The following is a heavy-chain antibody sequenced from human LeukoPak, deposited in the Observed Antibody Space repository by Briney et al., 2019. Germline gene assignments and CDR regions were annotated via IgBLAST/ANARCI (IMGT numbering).Heavy chain of an antibody. Sequence: ASETLSLTCAVYGGSFSGYYWSWIRQPPGKGLEWIGEINHSGSTNYNPSLKGRVTISIDTSKNQFSLNLSSVAAADTAVYYCARLATNSRLSMVRGVIVAANNHHFDYWGQGTLVTVSS. CDR2: INHSGST. CDR1: GGSFSGYY. D-gene: IGHD3-10*01. J-gene: IGHJ4*02. CDR3: ARLATNSRLSMVRGVIVAANNHHFDY. V-gene: IGHV4-34*01.